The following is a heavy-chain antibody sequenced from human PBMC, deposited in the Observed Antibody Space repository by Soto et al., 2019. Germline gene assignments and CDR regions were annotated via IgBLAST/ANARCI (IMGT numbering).Heavy chain of an antibody. D-gene: IGHD6-13*01. V-gene: IGHV1-18*01. J-gene: IGHJ4*02. CDR3: ARAFGSTDY. CDR2: ISGYNSIT. Sequence: QVPLVQSGAEVKKPGASVKGSCEASGYTFSSYGISWVRQAPGQGSEWMGWISGYNSITRHEQKFQVRVTMTTDTSTSTAYMELRSLRSDDTAVYYCARAFGSTDYWGQGTLVTVSS. CDR1: GYTFSSYG.